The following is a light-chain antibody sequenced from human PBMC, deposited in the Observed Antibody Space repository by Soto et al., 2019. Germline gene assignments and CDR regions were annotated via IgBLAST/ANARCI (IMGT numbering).Light chain of an antibody. CDR3: QQSYSTPRALT. Sequence: DIQMTQSPSSLSASVGDRVTITCRASQSISSYLNWYQQKPGKAPKLLIYAASSLQSGVPSRFSGSGSGTDFTLTISSLQPEDFATYYCQQSYSTPRALTFGGGTKV. CDR2: AAS. J-gene: IGKJ4*01. V-gene: IGKV1-39*01. CDR1: QSISSY.